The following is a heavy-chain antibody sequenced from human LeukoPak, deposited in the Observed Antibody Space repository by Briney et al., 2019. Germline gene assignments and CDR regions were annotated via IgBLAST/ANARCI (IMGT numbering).Heavy chain of an antibody. Sequence: GASVKVSCKASGYTFTSYGISWVRQAPGQGLEWMGWISAYNGNTNYAQKLQGRVAMTTDTSTSTAYMELRSLRSDDTAVYYCARFDENSGWGETYYYYYMDVWGKGTTVTVSS. CDR1: GYTFTSYG. J-gene: IGHJ6*03. CDR2: ISAYNGNT. D-gene: IGHD7-27*01. V-gene: IGHV1-18*01. CDR3: ARFDENSGWGETYYYYYMDV.